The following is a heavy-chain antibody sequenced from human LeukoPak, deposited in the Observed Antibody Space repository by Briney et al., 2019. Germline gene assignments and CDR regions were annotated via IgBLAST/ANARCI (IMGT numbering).Heavy chain of an antibody. Sequence: GGSLRLSCAASGFTFSSYAMSWVRQAPGKGLEWVSAISGSGGSTYYADSVKGRFTISRDNSKNTLYPQVNSLRAEDTAVYYCAKDPGPIAAAGTPTWGQGTMDTVSS. V-gene: IGHV3-23*01. D-gene: IGHD6-13*01. CDR3: AKDPGPIAAAGTPT. J-gene: IGHJ3*01. CDR2: ISGSGGST. CDR1: GFTFSSYA.